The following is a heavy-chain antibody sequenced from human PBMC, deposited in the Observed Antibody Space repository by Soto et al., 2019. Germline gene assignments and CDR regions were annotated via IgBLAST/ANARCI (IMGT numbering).Heavy chain of an antibody. Sequence: LRLSCAASGFTFSGFTFSSYAMTWVRQAPGKGLEWVSTISGTGVSTYYADSVKGRFTISRDNSNNTLYLRMNSLRADDTAAYYCAKGGRPPREPFMDVWGQGTTVTVSS. D-gene: IGHD1-1*01. CDR2: ISGTGVST. J-gene: IGHJ6*02. V-gene: IGHV3-23*01. CDR3: AKGGRPPREPFMDV. CDR1: GFTFSGFTFSSYA.